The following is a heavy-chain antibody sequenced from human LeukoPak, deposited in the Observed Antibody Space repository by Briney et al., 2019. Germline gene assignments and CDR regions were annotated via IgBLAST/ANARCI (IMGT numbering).Heavy chain of an antibody. V-gene: IGHV4-38-2*02. Sequence: SETLSLTCTVSGYSTSSGYYWGWIRQPPGKGLEWIGSIYHSGSTYYNPSLKSRVTISVDTSKNQFSLKLSSVTAADTAVYYCARAGWSAHFDYWGQGTPVTVSS. CDR1: GYSTSSGYY. CDR3: ARAGWSAHFDY. D-gene: IGHD3-3*01. CDR2: IYHSGST. J-gene: IGHJ4*02.